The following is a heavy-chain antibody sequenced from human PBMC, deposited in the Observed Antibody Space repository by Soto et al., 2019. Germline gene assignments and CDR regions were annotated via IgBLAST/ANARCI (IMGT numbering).Heavy chain of an antibody. V-gene: IGHV2-5*02. Sequence: QITLKESGPTLVKPTQTLTLTCTFSGFSLSTSGVGVGWIRQPPGKALEWLALIYWDDDKRYSPSLKSRLTNNKDTPKKQVVLTMTNMDPVDTATYYCAHRYYYGSGSLNFDYWGQGTLVTVSS. J-gene: IGHJ4*02. CDR2: IYWDDDK. CDR1: GFSLSTSGVG. D-gene: IGHD3-10*01. CDR3: AHRYYYGSGSLNFDY.